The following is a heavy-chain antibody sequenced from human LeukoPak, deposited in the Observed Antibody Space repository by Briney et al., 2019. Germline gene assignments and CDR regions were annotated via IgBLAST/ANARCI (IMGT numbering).Heavy chain of an antibody. Sequence: GRSLRLSCAASGFTFSSYGMHWVRQAPGKGLEWVAVIWYDGSNKYYADSVKGRFTISRDNSKNTLYLQMNRLRAEDTAVYYCATSQGGVPAARSYYYYMDVWGQGTLVTVSS. J-gene: IGHJ6*03. D-gene: IGHD2-2*01. CDR3: ATSQGGVPAARSYYYYMDV. CDR1: GFTFSSYG. CDR2: IWYDGSNK. V-gene: IGHV3-33*01.